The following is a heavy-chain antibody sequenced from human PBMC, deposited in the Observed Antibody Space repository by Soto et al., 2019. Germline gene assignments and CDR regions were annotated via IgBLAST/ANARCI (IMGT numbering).Heavy chain of an antibody. CDR3: ARGYYGSGSPHLDYYYGMDV. D-gene: IGHD3-10*01. CDR1: SGSISSGDYY. J-gene: IGHJ6*02. V-gene: IGHV4-30-4*01. Sequence: SETLSLTCAVSSGSISSGDYYWSWIRQPPGKGLEWIGYISYSGSTYYSPSLKSRVTISVDTSKNQFSLKLSSVTAADTAVYYCARGYYGSGSPHLDYYYGMDVWGQGTTVTVSS. CDR2: ISYSGST.